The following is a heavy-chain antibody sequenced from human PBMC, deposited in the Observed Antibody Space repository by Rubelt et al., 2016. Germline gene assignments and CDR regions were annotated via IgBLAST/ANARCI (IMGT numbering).Heavy chain of an antibody. Sequence: QVQLVQSGAEVKKPGSSVKVSCKASGGTFSSYAISWVRQAPGQGLEWMGGIIPIFGTANYEQKFQGRVTITADKSTSTAYWELSSLRSEDTAVYYCASPPYDILTGYDYYYGMDVWGQGTTVTVSS. V-gene: IGHV1-69*06. J-gene: IGHJ6*02. CDR1: GGTFSSYA. CDR2: IIPIFGTA. D-gene: IGHD3-9*01. CDR3: ASPPYDILTGYDYYYGMDV.